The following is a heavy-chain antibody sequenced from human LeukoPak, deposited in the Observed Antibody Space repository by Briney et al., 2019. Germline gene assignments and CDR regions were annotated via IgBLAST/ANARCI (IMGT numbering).Heavy chain of an antibody. J-gene: IGHJ3*01. V-gene: IGHV3-23*01. CDR1: GFIFSNYG. CDR2: IGGTGLSI. Sequence: GGSLRLSCAGSGFIFSNYGMNWVRQAPGEGLEWIAGIGGTGLSIDYTASVKGRFTISRDNSRNTLYLQMNSLRSGDTAIYYCVKERMLWFGELSAFDVWGQGTVVTVSS. CDR3: VKERMLWFGELSAFDV. D-gene: IGHD3-10*01.